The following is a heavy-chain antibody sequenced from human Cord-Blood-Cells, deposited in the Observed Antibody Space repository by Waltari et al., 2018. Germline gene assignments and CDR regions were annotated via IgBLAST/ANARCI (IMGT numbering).Heavy chain of an antibody. CDR2: IYYSGST. CDR3: ARGQGYGSGSYYYYYYYGMDV. CDR1: GGSISSGGYY. J-gene: IGHJ6*02. V-gene: IGHV4-31*03. D-gene: IGHD3-10*01. Sequence: QVQLQESGPGMVKPSQTLSLTCTVSGGSISSGGYYWSWIRQHPGNGLEWIGYIYYSGSTYYNPSLKSRVTISVDTSKNQFSLKLSSVTAADTAVYYCARGQGYGSGSYYYYYYYGMDVWGQGTTVTVSS.